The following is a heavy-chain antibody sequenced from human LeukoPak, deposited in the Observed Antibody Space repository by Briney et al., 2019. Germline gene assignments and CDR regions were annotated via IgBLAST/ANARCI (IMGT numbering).Heavy chain of an antibody. Sequence: TGGTLRLSCAASGFTFSSYGMSWVRQAPGKGLEWVSAISGSGGSTYYADVVKGRFTIPRDNSKNRLYLQMNSLRAEDTAVYYCAKEGYDFMSSSWLYYFAYWGQGTLVTVSS. J-gene: IGHJ4*02. CDR3: AKEGYDFMSSSWLYYFAY. CDR1: GFTFSSYG. D-gene: IGHD6-13*01. V-gene: IGHV3-23*01. CDR2: ISGSGGST.